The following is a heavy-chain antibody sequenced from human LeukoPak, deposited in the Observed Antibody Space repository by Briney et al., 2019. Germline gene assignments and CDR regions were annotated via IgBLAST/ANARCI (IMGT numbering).Heavy chain of an antibody. Sequence: ASVKVSCKASGYTFSDYGVSWVRQAPGQGLEWMGRISTYNDNTNYAQKFQGRVTVTTDTATNTAYMELRNLTSDDTAVYYCARDGMQLWLRGYFDLWGRGTLVTVSS. CDR1: GYTFSDYG. V-gene: IGHV1-18*01. J-gene: IGHJ2*01. D-gene: IGHD5-18*01. CDR2: ISTYNDNT. CDR3: ARDGMQLWLRGYFDL.